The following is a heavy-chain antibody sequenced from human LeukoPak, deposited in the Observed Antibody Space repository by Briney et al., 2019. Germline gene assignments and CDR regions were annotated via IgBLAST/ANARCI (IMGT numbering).Heavy chain of an antibody. D-gene: IGHD6-6*01. J-gene: IGHJ4*02. Sequence: SGGSLRLSCAASGFTFSNYWMNWVRQVPGKGLEWVANIKEDGSTKYYVDSVKGRFTISRDNAKNSLYLQMNTLRAEDTAVYYCARGRGLHTRPLPDYWGQGTQVTVSS. V-gene: IGHV3-7*01. CDR3: ARGRGLHTRPLPDY. CDR1: GFTFSNYW. CDR2: IKEDGSTK.